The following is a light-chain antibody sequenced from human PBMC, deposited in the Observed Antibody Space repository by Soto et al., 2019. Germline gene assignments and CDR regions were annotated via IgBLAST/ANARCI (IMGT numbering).Light chain of an antibody. Sequence: EIVMTQSPASLSVYPVKRATVSCRASQTITSSLAWYQQKPGHAPTLLISGASTRATGIPPRFSGSGSGTEFTLPISSLQPEDFAVYYCQQYNNWTPWTFGQGTKVDIK. V-gene: IGKV3-15*01. CDR2: GAS. J-gene: IGKJ1*01. CDR1: QTITSS. CDR3: QQYNNWTPWT.